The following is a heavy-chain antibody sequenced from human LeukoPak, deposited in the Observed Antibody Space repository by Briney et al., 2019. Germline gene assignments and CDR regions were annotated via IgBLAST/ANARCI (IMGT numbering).Heavy chain of an antibody. D-gene: IGHD3-16*02. CDR3: ARDDAPNMITFGGAIGLFDY. V-gene: IGHV3-30*04. CDR1: GFTFSSYA. CDR2: ISYDGSNK. J-gene: IGHJ4*02. Sequence: PGRSLRLSCAASGFTFSSYAMHWVRQAPGKGLEWVAVISYDGSNKYYADSVKGRFTISRDNSKNTLYLQMNSLRAEDTAVYYCARDDAPNMITFGGAIGLFDYWGQGTLVTVSS.